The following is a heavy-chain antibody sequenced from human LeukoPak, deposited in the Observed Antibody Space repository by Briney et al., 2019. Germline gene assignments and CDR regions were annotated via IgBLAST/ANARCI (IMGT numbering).Heavy chain of an antibody. J-gene: IGHJ4*02. V-gene: IGHV3-30-3*01. CDR3: ARERGDNFDY. CDR1: GFTFSNYA. D-gene: IGHD4-17*01. Sequence: HTGGSLRLSCAASGFTFSNYAMHWVRQAPGKGLEWVAVISYDGSNKYYADSVKGRFPISRDNSKNTLYPQMNSLRAEDTALYYCARERGDNFDYWGQGTLVTVSS. CDR2: ISYDGSNK.